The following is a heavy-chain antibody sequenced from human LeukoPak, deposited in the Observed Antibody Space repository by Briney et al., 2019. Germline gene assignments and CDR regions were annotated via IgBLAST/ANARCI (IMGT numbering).Heavy chain of an antibody. CDR2: IYYSGST. V-gene: IGHV4-59*01. CDR1: GYSINNNYY. Sequence: PSETLSLTCTVSGYSINNNYYWSWIRQPPGKGLEWIGYIYYSGSTNYNPSLKSRVTISVDTSKNQFSLKLSSVTAADTAVYYCARYDTAMDSFDYWGQGTLVTVSS. J-gene: IGHJ4*02. D-gene: IGHD5-18*01. CDR3: ARYDTAMDSFDY.